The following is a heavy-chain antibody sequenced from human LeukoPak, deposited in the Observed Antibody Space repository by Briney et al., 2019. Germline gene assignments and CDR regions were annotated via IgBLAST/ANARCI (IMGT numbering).Heavy chain of an antibody. V-gene: IGHV3-30*10. Sequence: GGSLRLSCAASGFSFSTYAMHWLRQAPGKGLAWVAVVSHDTRTKYYTDSLKGRFTISRDNSKNTLYLQMNGLRTDDTAVYYCARAIVGTENFDYWGQGTLVTVSS. J-gene: IGHJ4*02. D-gene: IGHD5-12*01. CDR1: GFSFSTYA. CDR3: ARAIVGTENFDY. CDR2: VSHDTRTK.